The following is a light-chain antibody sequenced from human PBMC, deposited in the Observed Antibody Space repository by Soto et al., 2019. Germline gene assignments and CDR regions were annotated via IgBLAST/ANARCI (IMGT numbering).Light chain of an antibody. Sequence: EIVLTQSPGTLSVSPGDRVTLSCRASQSVDINLAWYQQRAGQAPRLLVYGASTKATDMPGRFSGRGSGTEFTLTINNLQSDDFATYYCQQYNSYSPLTFGGGTKVEIK. CDR2: GAS. CDR1: QSVDIN. J-gene: IGKJ4*01. V-gene: IGKV3-15*01. CDR3: QQYNSYSPLT.